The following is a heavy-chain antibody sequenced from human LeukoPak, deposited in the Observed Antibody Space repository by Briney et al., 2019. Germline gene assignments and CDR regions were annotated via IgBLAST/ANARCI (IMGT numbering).Heavy chain of an antibody. V-gene: IGHV4-30-4*08. D-gene: IGHD4-17*01. Sequence: PSQTLSLTCTVSGDSVSSGDYYWTWIRQPPGKGLEWIGYIYYSGTTYYNPSLKSRVTISLDTSKNQFSLKLSSVTAADAAVYYCARSTPTVTTGAFDIWGQGTMVTVSS. J-gene: IGHJ3*02. CDR3: ARSTPTVTTGAFDI. CDR1: GDSVSSGDYY. CDR2: IYYSGTT.